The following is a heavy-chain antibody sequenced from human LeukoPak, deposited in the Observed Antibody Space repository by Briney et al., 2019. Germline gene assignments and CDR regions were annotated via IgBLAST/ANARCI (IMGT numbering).Heavy chain of an antibody. CDR3: ARDRSTRVPAAIAY. Sequence: ASVKVSCKASGYTFTGYYMHWVRQAPGQGLEWMGWINPNSGGTNYAQKFQGRVTMTRDTSISTAYMELSRLRSDDTAVYYCARDRSTRVPAAIAYWGQGTLVTVSS. CDR2: INPNSGGT. CDR1: GYTFTGYY. J-gene: IGHJ4*02. V-gene: IGHV1-2*02. D-gene: IGHD2-2*02.